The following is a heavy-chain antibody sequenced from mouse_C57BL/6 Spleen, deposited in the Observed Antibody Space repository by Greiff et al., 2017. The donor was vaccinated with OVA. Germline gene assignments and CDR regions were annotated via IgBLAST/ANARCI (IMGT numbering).Heavy chain of an antibody. Sequence: VKLVESGPGLVQPSQSLSITCTVSGFSLTSYGVHWVRQSPGKGLEWLGVIWRGGSTDYNAAFMSRLSITKDNSKSQVFFKMNSLQADDTAIYYCSKDYFYGSSYDWYFDVWGTGTTVTVSS. CDR1: GFSLTSYG. J-gene: IGHJ1*03. CDR2: IWRGGST. V-gene: IGHV2-5*01. CDR3: SKDYFYGSSYDWYFDV. D-gene: IGHD1-1*01.